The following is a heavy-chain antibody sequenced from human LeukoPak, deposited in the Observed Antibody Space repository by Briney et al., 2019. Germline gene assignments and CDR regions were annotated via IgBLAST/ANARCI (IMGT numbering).Heavy chain of an antibody. V-gene: IGHV3-23*01. CDR1: GFTFSGFA. J-gene: IGHJ4*02. D-gene: IGHD3-22*01. Sequence: GGSLRLSCAASGFTFSGFAMSWVRRTPGNGLEWVSAISGSGGSTYYADSVKGRFTISRDNSKNTLYLQMNSLRAEDTAVYYCAKIPVARVDSSGYSNYFDYWGQGTLVTVSS. CDR3: AKIPVARVDSSGYSNYFDY. CDR2: ISGSGGST.